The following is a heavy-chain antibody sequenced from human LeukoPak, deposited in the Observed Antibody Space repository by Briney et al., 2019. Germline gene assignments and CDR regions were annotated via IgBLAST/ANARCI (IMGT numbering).Heavy chain of an antibody. V-gene: IGHV1-46*01. D-gene: IGHD2-15*01. Sequence: GASVKVSCKASGYTFTSYYMHWVRQAPGQGLEWMGIINPSGGSTSYARKFQGRVTMTRDMSTSTVYMELSSLRSEDTAVYYCARDPRYCSGGSCYEWYYYYYMDVWGKGTTVTVSS. CDR1: GYTFTSYY. CDR2: INPSGGST. CDR3: ARDPRYCSGGSCYEWYYYYYMDV. J-gene: IGHJ6*03.